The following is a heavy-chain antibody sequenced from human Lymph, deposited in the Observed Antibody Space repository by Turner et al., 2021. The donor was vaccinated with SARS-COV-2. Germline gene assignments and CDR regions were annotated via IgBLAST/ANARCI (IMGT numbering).Heavy chain of an antibody. CDR2: IYPGDCDT. CDR1: GYSVHTYW. D-gene: IGHD5-12*01. Sequence: EVQLVQSGAEVKKAGESLTISCKGSGYSVHTYWNGWVRQMPGKGLEWMGIIYPGDCDTRYSPSVQGQVTISADKSISTAYLQWSSLKASDTAMYYCARLPIARGYSGYDFYYFDYWGQGTLVTVSS. CDR3: ARLPIARGYSGYDFYYFDY. J-gene: IGHJ4*02. V-gene: IGHV5-51*01.